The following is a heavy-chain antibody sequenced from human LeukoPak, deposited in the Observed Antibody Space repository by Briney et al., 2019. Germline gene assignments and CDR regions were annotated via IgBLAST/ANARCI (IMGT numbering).Heavy chain of an antibody. CDR2: ISGSGGST. Sequence: PGGSLRLSCAASGFTFSSYAMSWVRQAPGKGLEWVSAISGSGGSTYYADSVKGRFTISRDNSKNTLYLQMNSLRAEDTAVYYCAKDKRHYDSSGYSEGSFDYWGQGTLVTVSS. V-gene: IGHV3-23*01. CDR3: AKDKRHYDSSGYSEGSFDY. D-gene: IGHD3-22*01. J-gene: IGHJ4*02. CDR1: GFTFSSYA.